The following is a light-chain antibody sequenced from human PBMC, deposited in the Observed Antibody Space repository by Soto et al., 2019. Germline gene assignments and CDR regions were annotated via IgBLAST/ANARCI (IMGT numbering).Light chain of an antibody. J-gene: IGKJ5*01. CDR3: QQSYSTPT. V-gene: IGKV1-39*01. Sequence: DIQMTQSPSSLFASVGDRVTITCRASQSISSYLNWYQQKPGKAPKLLIYAASSLHSGVPSRFSGSGSGTDFTLTISSLQPEDFATYYCQQSYSTPTFGQGTRLEIK. CDR2: AAS. CDR1: QSISSY.